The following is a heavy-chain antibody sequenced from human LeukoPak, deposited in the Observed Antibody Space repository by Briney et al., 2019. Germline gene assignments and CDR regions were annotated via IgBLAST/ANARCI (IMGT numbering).Heavy chain of an antibody. CDR2: ISAYNGNT. J-gene: IGHJ4*02. D-gene: IGHD4-17*01. V-gene: IGHV1-18*01. CDR3: ARDAGGYGDVYYFDY. CDR1: GYTFTSYG. Sequence: ASVKVSCKASGYTFTSYGISWVRQAPGQGLEWMGWISAYNGNTNYAQKLQGRVTMTTDTSTSTAYMELRSLRSDDTTVYYCARDAGGYGDVYYFDYWGQGTLVTVSS.